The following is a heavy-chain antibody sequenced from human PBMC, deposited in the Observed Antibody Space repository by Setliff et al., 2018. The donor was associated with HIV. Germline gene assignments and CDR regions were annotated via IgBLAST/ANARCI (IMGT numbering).Heavy chain of an antibody. J-gene: IGHJ4*02. D-gene: IGHD2-15*01. V-gene: IGHV4-38-2*01. Sequence: NPSETLSLTCGVSGYSISSGYYWGWIRQPPGKGLEWIGSVHYTGSTQYNPSLKSRLTMSVDESNNQFSLRLTSTTAADTAIYYCARGVPLLPPNFWGQGTLVTVSS. CDR2: VHYTGST. CDR1: GYSISSGYY. CDR3: ARGVPLLPPNF.